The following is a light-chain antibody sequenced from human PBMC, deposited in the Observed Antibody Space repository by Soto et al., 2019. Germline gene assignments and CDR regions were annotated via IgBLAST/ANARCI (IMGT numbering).Light chain of an antibody. CDR2: AAS. V-gene: IGKV1-16*01. CDR1: QGIHNY. CDR3: EQYKIFPIT. J-gene: IGKJ5*01. Sequence: DIQMTQSPSSLSASVGDRVTITCRASQGIHNYLTWFQQKPGEAPKALIYAASTLHNGVPSRFSGSGSGTDFTLTISSLQPEDFEIYYCEQYKIFPITFGQGTRLEIK.